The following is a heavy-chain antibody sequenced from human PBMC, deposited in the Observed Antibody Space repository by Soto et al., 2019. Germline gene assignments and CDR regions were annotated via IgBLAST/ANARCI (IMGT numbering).Heavy chain of an antibody. V-gene: IGHV1-69*13. CDR1: GGTFSSYA. CDR2: IIPIFGTA. D-gene: IGHD2-2*02. CDR3: ARVIYGCSGTSCYSLFDY. J-gene: IGHJ4*02. Sequence: ASVKVSCKASGGTFSSYAISWVRQAPGQGLEWMGGIIPIFGTANYAQKFQGRVTITADESTSTAYMELSSLRSEDTAVYYCARVIYGCSGTSCYSLFDYWGQGTLVTVSS.